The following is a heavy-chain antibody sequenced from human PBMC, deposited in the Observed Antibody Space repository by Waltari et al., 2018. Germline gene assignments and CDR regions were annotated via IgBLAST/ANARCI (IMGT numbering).Heavy chain of an antibody. CDR2: IKSKNDGETT. CDR3: NTDRVTIFGGY. Sequence: EVQLVESGGGLVKPGGSLRLSCAASGLTFSAAWVNWVRQAPGKGLEWVGRIKSKNDGETTEYAAPVKGRFSISRDDSKDTIYLQMNSLDTEDTAMYYCNTDRVTIFGGYWGQGTLVTVSS. D-gene: IGHD3-3*01. V-gene: IGHV3-15*01. CDR1: GLTFSAAW. J-gene: IGHJ4*02.